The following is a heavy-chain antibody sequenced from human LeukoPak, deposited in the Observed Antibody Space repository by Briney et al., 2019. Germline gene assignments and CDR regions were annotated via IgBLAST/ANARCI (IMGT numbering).Heavy chain of an antibody. V-gene: IGHV3-49*04. Sequence: GGSLRLSCAASGFIVSGDFMSWVRQAPGKGLEWVGFIRSKAYGETADYAASVKGRFTISRDDPKAIAYLQMDSLKTEDTAVYHCTRDRGAYNLYDYWGQGTLVTVSS. J-gene: IGHJ4*02. CDR1: GFIVSGDF. D-gene: IGHD1-1*01. CDR3: TRDRGAYNLYDY. CDR2: IRSKAYGETA.